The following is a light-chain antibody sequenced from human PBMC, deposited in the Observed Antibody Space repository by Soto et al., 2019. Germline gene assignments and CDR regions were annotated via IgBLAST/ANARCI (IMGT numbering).Light chain of an antibody. CDR1: SSNIGSNI. V-gene: IGLV1-44*01. CDR3: AVWDDSLNGRV. CDR2: GND. J-gene: IGLJ1*01. Sequence: QSVLTQPPSASETPGQRVTISCSGSSSNIGSNIVNWYQQVPGTAPKLLIYGNDQRPSGVPDRFSGSKSGTSASLAISGLQSEDEADYYCAVWDDSLNGRVFGTGTKVTVL.